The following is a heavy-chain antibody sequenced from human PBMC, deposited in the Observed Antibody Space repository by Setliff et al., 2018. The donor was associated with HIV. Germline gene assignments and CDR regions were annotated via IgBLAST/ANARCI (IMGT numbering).Heavy chain of an antibody. D-gene: IGHD2-21*02. CDR2: MNQSGTT. J-gene: IGHJ4*02. V-gene: IGHV4-34*01. CDR1: GTSFSDHY. Sequence: SETLSLTCSVYGTSFSDHYWSWVRQTPGKGLEWIGEMNQSGTTNYNPSLKSRVTMSIDTSDRQFSLKLTSETAADTAVYYCVRWYYCVSGACYRADYWGQGTMVTVSS. CDR3: VRWYYCVSGACYRADY.